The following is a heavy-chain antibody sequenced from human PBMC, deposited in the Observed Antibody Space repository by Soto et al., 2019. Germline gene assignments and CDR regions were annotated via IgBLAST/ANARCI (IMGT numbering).Heavy chain of an antibody. CDR2: VSHDGRNT. CDR1: GFTFSDYA. J-gene: IGHJ4*02. D-gene: IGHD6-19*01. CDR3: AMGGRQWLVTSDFNY. Sequence: VQLVESGGGVVQPGRSLRLSCAASGFTFSDYAMHWVRQSPVKGLEWVAVVSHDGRNTHYADSVKGRFTISRDSSKNTVSLEMTSLRAEATAVSYWAMGGRQWLVTSDFNYWGQGALVTVSS. V-gene: IGHV3-30*03.